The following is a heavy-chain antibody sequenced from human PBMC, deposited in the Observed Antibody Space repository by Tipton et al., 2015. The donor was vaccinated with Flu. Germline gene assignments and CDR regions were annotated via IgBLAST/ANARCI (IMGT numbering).Heavy chain of an antibody. V-gene: IGHV3-21*01. CDR1: GFTFSYYG. CDR3: AREWADYYDSNEGDFFDI. D-gene: IGHD3-16*01. Sequence: SLRLSCAAYGFTFSYYGMNWVRLAPGKGPEWVSFISSSGSHTYYADSVRGRFTVSGDDAKNSLYLQMNSLRVEDTAEYFCAREWADYYDSNEGDFFDIWGQGTMVTVSS. J-gene: IGHJ3*02. CDR2: ISSSGSHT.